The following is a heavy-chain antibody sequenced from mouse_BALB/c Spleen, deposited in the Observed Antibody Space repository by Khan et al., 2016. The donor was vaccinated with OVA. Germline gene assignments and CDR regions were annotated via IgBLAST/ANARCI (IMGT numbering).Heavy chain of an antibody. D-gene: IGHD2-3*01. V-gene: IGHV9-3*02. CDR3: ARSRWLLPAMDY. Sequence: SGPELKKPGETVKISCKASGYTFTNYGMNWVKQAPGKGLKWMGWINTNTGEPTYAEEFKGRFAFSLETSASTAYLQINNLKNDDTATYFCARSRWLLPAMDYWGQGTSVTVSS. CDR1: GYTFTNYG. CDR2: INTNTGEP. J-gene: IGHJ4*01.